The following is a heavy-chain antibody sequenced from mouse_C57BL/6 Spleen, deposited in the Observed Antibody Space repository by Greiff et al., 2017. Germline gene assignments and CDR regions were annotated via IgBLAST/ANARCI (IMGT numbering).Heavy chain of an antibody. CDR3: ARGDGIYFDY. J-gene: IGHJ2*01. CDR1: GYTFTSYW. D-gene: IGHD2-1*01. Sequence: QVQLQQPGAELVRPGSSVKLSCKASGYTFTSYWLHWVKQRPIQGLEWIGNIDPSDSETHYNQKFKDKATLTVDKSSSTAYMQLSSLTSEDSAVYYCARGDGIYFDYWGQGTTLTVSS. CDR2: IDPSDSET. V-gene: IGHV1-52*01.